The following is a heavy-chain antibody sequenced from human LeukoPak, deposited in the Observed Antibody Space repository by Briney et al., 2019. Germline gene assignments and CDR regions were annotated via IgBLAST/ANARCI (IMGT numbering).Heavy chain of an antibody. CDR2: ISSSSSYI. Sequence: PGGSLRLSCAASGFTFSSYSMNWVRQAPGKGLGWVSSISSSSSYIYYADSVKGRFTISRDNAKNSLYLQMNSLRAEDTAVYYCARSFGFGENLDYWGQGTLVTVSS. V-gene: IGHV3-21*01. CDR1: GFTFSSYS. D-gene: IGHD3-10*01. J-gene: IGHJ4*02. CDR3: ARSFGFGENLDY.